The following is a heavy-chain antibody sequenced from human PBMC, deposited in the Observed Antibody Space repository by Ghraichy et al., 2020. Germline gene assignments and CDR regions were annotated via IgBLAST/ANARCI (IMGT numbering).Heavy chain of an antibody. CDR2: IYTSGST. V-gene: IGHV4-4*09. J-gene: IGHJ4*02. CDR1: GGSISSYY. CDR3: ARQGRVLEFGDSLHFDY. Sequence: SETLSLTCTVSGGSISSYYWSWIRQPPGKGLEWIGYIYTSGSTNYNPSLKSRVTISVDTSKNQFSLKLSSVTAADTAVYYCARQGRVLEFGDSLHFDYWGQGTLVTVSS. D-gene: IGHD3-10*01.